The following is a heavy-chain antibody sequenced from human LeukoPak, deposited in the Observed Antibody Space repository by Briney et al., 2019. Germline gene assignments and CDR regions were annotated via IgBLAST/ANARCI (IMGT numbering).Heavy chain of an antibody. Sequence: SETLSLTCAVYGGSFSGYYWSWIRQPPGKGLEWIGEINHSGSTNYNPSLKSRITITVDTSKNQFSLKLSSVTAADTAVYYCATGREDFDYWGQGTLVTVSS. CDR1: GGSFSGYY. V-gene: IGHV4-34*01. J-gene: IGHJ4*02. CDR3: ATGREDFDY. CDR2: INHSGST. D-gene: IGHD1-26*01.